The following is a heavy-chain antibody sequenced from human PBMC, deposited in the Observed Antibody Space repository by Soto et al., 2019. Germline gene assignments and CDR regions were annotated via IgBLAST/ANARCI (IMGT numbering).Heavy chain of an antibody. Sequence: GGSLRLSCAASGFTFSSYAMSWVRQAPGKGLEWVSAISGSGGGTYYADSVKGRFTISRDNSKNTLYLQMNSLRAEDTAVYSCAKAWMDNARQRYFDHWGQGTLVTVSS. V-gene: IGHV3-23*01. J-gene: IGHJ4*02. D-gene: IGHD5-12*01. CDR1: GFTFSSYA. CDR3: AKAWMDNARQRYFDH. CDR2: ISGSGGGT.